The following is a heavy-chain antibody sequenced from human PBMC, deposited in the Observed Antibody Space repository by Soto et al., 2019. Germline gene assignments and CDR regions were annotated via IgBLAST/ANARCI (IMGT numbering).Heavy chain of an antibody. V-gene: IGHV4-34*01. J-gene: IGHJ4*02. CDR2: INHSGST. CDR3: ARYVRTPYSGSYQRRRPYYFDS. Sequence: SETLSLTCAVYGGSFSGYYWSWIRQPPGKGLEWIGEINHSGSTNYNPSPKSRVTISVDTSKNQFSLKLSSVTAADTAVYYCARYVRTPYSGSYQRRRPYYFDSRGKGTLVTVFS. CDR1: GGSFSGYY. D-gene: IGHD1-26*01.